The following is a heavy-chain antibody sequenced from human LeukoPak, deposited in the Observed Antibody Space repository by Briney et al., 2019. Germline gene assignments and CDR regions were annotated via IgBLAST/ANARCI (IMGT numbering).Heavy chain of an antibody. J-gene: IGHJ4*02. CDR3: ALDYPARGYSYGYGVDY. CDR2: ISDSGGAT. Sequence: TGGSLRLSCAASGFTFSNYAMSWVRQAPGKGLEWVSAISDSGGATYYADSVKGRFTISRDNSKNTLYLQMNSLRAEDTAVYYCALDYPARGYSYGYGVDYWGQGTLVTVSS. V-gene: IGHV3-23*01. D-gene: IGHD5-18*01. CDR1: GFTFSNYA.